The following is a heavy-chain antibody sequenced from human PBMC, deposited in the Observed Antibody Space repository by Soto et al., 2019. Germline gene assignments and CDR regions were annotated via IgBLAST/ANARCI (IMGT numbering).Heavy chain of an antibody. CDR3: ARGRIFQ. Sequence: EVQLVESGGGLVQPGGSLRLSCAASGFTFSSHWMSWVRQAPGKGLEWVANIKQDGSEKYYVDSVKGRFTISRDNAKNSLYLQMNSLRAEDTAVYYCARGRIFQGGQGTLVTVSS. J-gene: IGHJ4*02. CDR1: GFTFSSHW. V-gene: IGHV3-7*03. CDR2: IKQDGSEK. D-gene: IGHD2-15*01.